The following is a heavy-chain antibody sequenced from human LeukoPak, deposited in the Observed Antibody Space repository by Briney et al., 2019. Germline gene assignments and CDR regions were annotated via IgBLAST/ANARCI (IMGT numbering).Heavy chain of an antibody. CDR3: ARAPYSSGSGWFDP. Sequence: SQTLSLTCAISGDSVSSNSAAWNWIRQSPSRGLEWLGRTYYRSKWYNDYAVSVKSRITINPDTSKNQFSLQLNSVTPEDAAVYYCARAPYSSGSGWFDPWGQGTLVTVSS. CDR1: GDSVSSNSAA. CDR2: TYYRSKWYN. D-gene: IGHD6-19*01. J-gene: IGHJ5*02. V-gene: IGHV6-1*01.